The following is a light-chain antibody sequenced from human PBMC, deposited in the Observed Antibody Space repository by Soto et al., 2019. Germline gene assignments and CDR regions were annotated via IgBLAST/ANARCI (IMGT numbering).Light chain of an antibody. CDR2: GAS. Sequence: ETVMTQSAATLSVSPGERATLSCRASQSVNKNLAWYQQKPGQPPRLLIYGASTRVTGIPARFSGSGSGTELTPSFSSLQSEDFALYYFQQYNNWPRTFGQGTKVEIK. CDR1: QSVNKN. V-gene: IGKV3-15*01. J-gene: IGKJ1*01. CDR3: QQYNNWPRT.